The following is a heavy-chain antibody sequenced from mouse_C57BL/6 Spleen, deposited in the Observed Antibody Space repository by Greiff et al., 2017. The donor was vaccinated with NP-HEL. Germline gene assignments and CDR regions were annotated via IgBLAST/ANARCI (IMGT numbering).Heavy chain of an antibody. V-gene: IGHV5-4*01. CDR3: ARERGSSWYFDV. D-gene: IGHD1-1*01. J-gene: IGHJ1*03. CDR1: GFTFSSYA. Sequence: EVHLVESGGGLVKPGGSLKLSCAASGFTFSSYAMSWVRQTPEKRLEWVATISDGGSYTYYPDNVKGRFTISRDNAKNNLYLQMSHLKSEDTAMYYCARERGSSWYFDVWGTGTTVTVSS. CDR2: ISDGGSYT.